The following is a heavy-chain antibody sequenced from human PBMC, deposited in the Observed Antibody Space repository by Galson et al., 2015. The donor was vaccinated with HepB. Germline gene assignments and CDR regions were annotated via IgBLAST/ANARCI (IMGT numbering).Heavy chain of an antibody. J-gene: IGHJ3*02. CDR3: ARVGAGPSLDI. D-gene: IGHD1-26*01. Sequence: KVSCKASGYTFAHYGIAWVRQAPGQGLEWMGWISAYNGNTNSTQELQGRLTMTTDTSTSTAFMVLRSLKYDDTAVYFCARVGAGPSLDIWGQGTMVTVSS. CDR1: GYTFAHYG. V-gene: IGHV1-18*01. CDR2: ISAYNGNT.